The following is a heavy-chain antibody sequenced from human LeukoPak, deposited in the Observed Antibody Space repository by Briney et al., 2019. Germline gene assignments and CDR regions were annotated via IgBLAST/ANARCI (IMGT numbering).Heavy chain of an antibody. V-gene: IGHV4-31*02. J-gene: IGHJ3*02. CDR2: VSYSGTT. CDR3: ARDLLYGEGDDDGFDI. Sequence: SEALSLTCTVSGASISSGHYFWSWIRHHPGKGLEWIGYVSYSGTTSYNPSLKSRVTISIDTSKNQFSLKLSSVTVADTAVYYCARDLLYGEGDDDGFDIWGQGTMVTVSS. CDR1: GASISSGHYF. D-gene: IGHD3-10*01.